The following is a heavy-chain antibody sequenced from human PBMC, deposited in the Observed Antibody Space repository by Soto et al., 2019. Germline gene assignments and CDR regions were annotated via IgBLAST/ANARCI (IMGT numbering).Heavy chain of an antibody. CDR1: GFTFSSYS. V-gene: IGHV3-48*02. CDR3: AKKNYGDYLNRFHP. D-gene: IGHD4-17*01. CDR2: ISSSSSTI. J-gene: IGHJ5*02. Sequence: EVQLVESGGGLVQPGGSLRLSCAASGFTFSSYSMNWVRQAPGMGLEWVSYISSSSSTIYYADSVKGRFTISRDNAKNSLYSQKNRLRDEDPAVYYCAKKNYGDYLNRFHPWGQGTLVTVSS.